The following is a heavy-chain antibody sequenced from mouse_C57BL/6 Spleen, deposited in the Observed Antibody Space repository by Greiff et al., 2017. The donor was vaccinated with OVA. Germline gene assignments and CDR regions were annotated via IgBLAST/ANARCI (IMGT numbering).Heavy chain of an antibody. CDR1: GYTFTSYW. CDR3: ARLGTAQATGYFDY. V-gene: IGHV1-52*01. J-gene: IGHJ2*01. D-gene: IGHD3-2*02. CDR2: IDPSDSET. Sequence: QVQLQQPGAELVRPGSSVKLSCKASGYTFTSYWMHWVKQRPIQGLEWIGNIDPSDSETHYNQKFKDKATLTVDKSSSTAYMQLSSLTSEDSAVYYCARLGTAQATGYFDYWGQGTTLTVSS.